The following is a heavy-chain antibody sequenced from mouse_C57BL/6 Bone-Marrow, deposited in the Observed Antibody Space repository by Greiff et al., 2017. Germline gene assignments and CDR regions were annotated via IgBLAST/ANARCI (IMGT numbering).Heavy chain of an antibody. CDR3: ARCYSNHFYAMDY. D-gene: IGHD2-5*01. CDR2: ISYSGST. Sequence: VQLKESGPGLAKPSQTLSLTCSVTGYSITSDYWNWIRKFPGNKLEYMGYISYSGSTYYYPSLKSRISITRDTSKNQYYLQLNSVTTEDTATYYGARCYSNHFYAMDYWGQGTSVTVSS. CDR1: GYSITSDY. J-gene: IGHJ4*01. V-gene: IGHV3-8*01.